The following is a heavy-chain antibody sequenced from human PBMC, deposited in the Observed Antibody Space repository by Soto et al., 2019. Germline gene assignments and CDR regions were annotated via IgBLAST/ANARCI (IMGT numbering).Heavy chain of an antibody. D-gene: IGHD2-21*02. CDR1: GGTFSSYA. CDR2: IIPIFGTA. V-gene: IGHV1-69*12. Sequence: QVQLVQSGAEVKKPGSSVKVSCKASGGTFSSYAISWVRHAPGQWLEWMGGIIPIFGTANYAQKFQGRVTITADESTSTAYMELSSLRSEDTAVYYCAKSIGAYCGGDCYSTIAFDIWGQGTMVTVSS. J-gene: IGHJ3*02. CDR3: AKSIGAYCGGDCYSTIAFDI.